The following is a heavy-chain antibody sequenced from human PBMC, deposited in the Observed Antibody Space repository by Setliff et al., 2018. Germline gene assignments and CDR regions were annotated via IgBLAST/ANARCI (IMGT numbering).Heavy chain of an antibody. V-gene: IGHV4-34*01. Sequence: SETLSLTCAVYGGSFSGYYWSWIRQPPGKGLEWIGEINHSGSTNYNPSLKSRVTISVDTSKNQFSLKLSSVTAADTAVYYCARLGVVTDVFGTFDYWGQGTLVTVSS. CDR2: INHSGST. CDR1: GGSFSGYY. J-gene: IGHJ4*02. D-gene: IGHD3-10*02. CDR3: ARLGVVTDVFGTFDY.